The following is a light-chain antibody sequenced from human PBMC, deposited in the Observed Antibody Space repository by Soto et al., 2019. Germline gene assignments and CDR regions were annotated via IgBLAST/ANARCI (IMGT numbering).Light chain of an antibody. CDR1: QSISNS. CDR2: AAS. J-gene: IGKJ5*01. V-gene: IGKV1-39*01. Sequence: DIQMTQSPSSQSSSVVDIVTITCRSTQSISNSLSWFQQKPGKAPHLLIYAASSLHSGVPSRFSGSGSGTDFTLTISSLQPEDFSTYYCQQTYMTPLNFGQGTRLDI. CDR3: QQTYMTPLN.